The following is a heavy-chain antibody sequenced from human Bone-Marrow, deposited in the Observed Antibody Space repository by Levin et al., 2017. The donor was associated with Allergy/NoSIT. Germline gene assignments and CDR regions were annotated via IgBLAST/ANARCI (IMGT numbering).Heavy chain of an antibody. V-gene: IGHV4-39*01. CDR3: ARHITGERKLYFDD. Sequence: PSETLSLTCTVSGGSISSSSFFWGWIRQPPGKGLEWIGSIYFGGSTYYNPSLKSRVTISVDTSKNQFSLKLSSVTAADTAVYYCARHITGERKLYFDDWGQGTLVTVSS. D-gene: IGHD7-27*01. J-gene: IGHJ4*02. CDR2: IYFGGST. CDR1: GGSISSSSFF.